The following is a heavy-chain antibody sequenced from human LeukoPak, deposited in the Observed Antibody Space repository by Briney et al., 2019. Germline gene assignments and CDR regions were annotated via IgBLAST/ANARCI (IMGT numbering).Heavy chain of an antibody. J-gene: IGHJ5*01. CDR1: GGSISSYY. Sequence: ETLSLTCTVSGGSISSYYWSWIRQPPGKGLEWVSGISGSGGSTYYTDSVKGRFTISRDNSNNTAYLQMNSLRAEDTAVYFCTKGRGSRVYTSSDSWGHGTLVTVSS. CDR3: TKGRGSRVYTSSDS. D-gene: IGHD2-8*01. V-gene: IGHV3-23*01. CDR2: ISGSGGST.